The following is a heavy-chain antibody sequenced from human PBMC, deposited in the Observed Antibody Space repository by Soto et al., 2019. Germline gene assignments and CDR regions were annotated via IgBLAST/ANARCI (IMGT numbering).Heavy chain of an antibody. D-gene: IGHD1-26*01. CDR1: GYTFTSYD. CDR3: ARASGSSYWFDP. Sequence: ASVKVSCKASGYTFTSYDISWVRQAPGQGLEWMGWISAYNGNTNYAQKLQGRVTMTTDTSTSTVYMELRSLRSDDTAVYYCARASGSSYWFDPWGQGTLVTVSS. CDR2: ISAYNGNT. V-gene: IGHV1-18*01. J-gene: IGHJ5*02.